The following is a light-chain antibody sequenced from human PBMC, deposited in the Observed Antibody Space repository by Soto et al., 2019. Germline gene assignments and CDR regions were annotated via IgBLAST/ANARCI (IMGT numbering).Light chain of an antibody. J-gene: IGKJ3*01. CDR2: AAS. Sequence: IQLTQSPSSLPASVGDRVTITCRASQGISSYLAWYQQKPGKAPELLIYAASSLQTGVPSRFSGSGSGTYFTLTISSLQPEDFATYYCQQLNSYPITFGPGTKVDFK. V-gene: IGKV1-9*01. CDR3: QQLNSYPIT. CDR1: QGISSY.